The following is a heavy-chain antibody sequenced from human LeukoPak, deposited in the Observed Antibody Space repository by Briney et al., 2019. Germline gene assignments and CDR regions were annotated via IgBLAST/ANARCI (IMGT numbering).Heavy chain of an antibody. J-gene: IGHJ3*02. CDR2: IYTSGST. V-gene: IGHV4-4*07. CDR3: ARDYYDSSGHSNDAFDI. D-gene: IGHD3-22*01. CDR1: GGSISSYY. Sequence: SETLSLTCTVSGGSISSYYWSWIRQPAGKGLEWIGRIYTSGSTNYNPSLKSRVTMSVDTSKNQFSLKLSSVTAADTAVYYCARDYYDSSGHSNDAFDIWGQGTMVTVSS.